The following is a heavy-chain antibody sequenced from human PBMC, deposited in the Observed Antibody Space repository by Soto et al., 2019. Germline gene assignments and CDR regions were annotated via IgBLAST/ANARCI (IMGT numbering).Heavy chain of an antibody. J-gene: IGHJ4*02. CDR2: ISSSSSTI. Sequence: VQLVESGGGLVQPGGSLRLSCAASGFTFSSYSMNWVRQAPGKGLEWVSYISSSSSTIYYADSVKGRFTISRDNAKNSLYLQLNSLRDEDTAVYYCARALPSEYQLLYGFDYWGQGTLVTVSS. D-gene: IGHD2-2*02. V-gene: IGHV3-48*02. CDR3: ARALPSEYQLLYGFDY. CDR1: GFTFSSYS.